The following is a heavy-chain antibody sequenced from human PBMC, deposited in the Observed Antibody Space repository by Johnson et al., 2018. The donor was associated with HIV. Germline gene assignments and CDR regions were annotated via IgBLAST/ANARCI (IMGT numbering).Heavy chain of an antibody. J-gene: IGHJ3*02. Sequence: VQLVESGGGLIQPGGSLRLSCAASGFTVSSNYMSWVRQAPGKGLEWVSVIFSGGSTYYADSVKGRFTISRDKSKNTLYLQMNSLRAEDTAVYYCARRAVLLWFGEPQLGAFDIWGQGTMVTVSS. CDR3: ARRAVLLWFGEPQLGAFDI. CDR2: IFSGGST. CDR1: GFTVSSNY. D-gene: IGHD3-10*01. V-gene: IGHV3-53*01.